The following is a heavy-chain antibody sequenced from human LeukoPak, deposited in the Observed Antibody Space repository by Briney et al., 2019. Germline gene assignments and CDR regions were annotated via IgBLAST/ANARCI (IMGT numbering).Heavy chain of an antibody. CDR2: YYWNEDR. Sequence: MGSGPTLVNPTQTLTLTCTFSGFSLSTTGVGVGWIRQPPGKALEWLALYYWNEDRRYSPSLKNRLAITRDTSNNQVVLTMTNMDPVDTATYYCAHRFISYFGSWGQGTLVTVSS. J-gene: IGHJ4*02. V-gene: IGHV2-5*01. CDR3: AHRFISYFGS. D-gene: IGHD3-16*02. CDR1: GFSLSTTGVG.